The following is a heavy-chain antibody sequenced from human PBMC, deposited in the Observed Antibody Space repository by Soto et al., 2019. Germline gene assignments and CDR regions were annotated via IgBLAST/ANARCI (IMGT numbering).Heavy chain of an antibody. J-gene: IGHJ3*02. CDR1: GFTFSSYS. V-gene: IGHV3-21*01. CDR2: ISSSSSYI. CDR3: ARDHGIAARRNAFDI. D-gene: IGHD6-6*01. Sequence: GGSLRLSCAASGFTFSSYSMNWVRQAPGKGLEWVSSISSSSSYIYYADSVKGRFTISRDNARNSLYLQMNSLRAEDTAVYYCARDHGIAARRNAFDIWGQGTMVTVSS.